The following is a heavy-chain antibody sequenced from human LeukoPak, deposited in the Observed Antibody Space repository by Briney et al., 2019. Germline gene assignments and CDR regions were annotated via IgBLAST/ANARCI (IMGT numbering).Heavy chain of an antibody. CDR3: AREYYYGSGSFGYYFDY. Sequence: SVKVSCRASGGTFSSYAISWVRQAPGQGLEWMGRIIPIFGTANYAQKFQGRVTITTDESTSTAYMELSSLRSEDTAVYYCAREYYYGSGSFGYYFDYWGQGTLVTVSS. V-gene: IGHV1-69*05. CDR1: GGTFSSYA. D-gene: IGHD3-10*01. CDR2: IIPIFGTA. J-gene: IGHJ4*02.